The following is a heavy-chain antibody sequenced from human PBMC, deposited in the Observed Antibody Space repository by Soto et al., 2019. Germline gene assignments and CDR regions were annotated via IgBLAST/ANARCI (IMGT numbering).Heavy chain of an antibody. Sequence: GGALRLSCAASGFTFSNAWMSWVRQAAGKGLAWVGRIKSKTDGGTTDYAAPVKGRFTISRDDSKNTLYLQMHSLKTEDTDVYYCTTELLWFGELQLGWFDPWGQGTLVTVSS. CDR3: TTELLWFGELQLGWFDP. J-gene: IGHJ5*02. D-gene: IGHD3-10*01. CDR1: GFTFSNAW. V-gene: IGHV3-15*01. CDR2: IKSKTDGGTT.